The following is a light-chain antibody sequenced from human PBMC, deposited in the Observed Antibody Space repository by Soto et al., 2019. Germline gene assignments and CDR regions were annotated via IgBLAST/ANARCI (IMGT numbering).Light chain of an antibody. CDR3: QSYDSSLSLNWV. Sequence: QSVLTQPPSVSGAPGQRVTISCTGSSSNIGAGYDVHWYQQLPGTAPKLLIYGNSNRPSGVPDRFSGSKSGTSASLAITGLQAEDEADYYCQSYDSSLSLNWVFGGGTKVTVL. CDR2: GNS. CDR1: SSNIGAGYD. V-gene: IGLV1-40*01. J-gene: IGLJ3*02.